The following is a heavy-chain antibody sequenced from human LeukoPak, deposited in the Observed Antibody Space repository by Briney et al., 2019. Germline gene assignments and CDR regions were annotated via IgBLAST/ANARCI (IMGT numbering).Heavy chain of an antibody. CDR3: ARDPGYGALDY. D-gene: IGHD5-18*01. CDR2: INPDGSRR. CDR1: GLTFRNSW. Sequence: GGSLRLSCAASGLTFRNSWMSWVRQAPGKGLEWVALINPDGSRRNYVDAVKGRFGVSTDNAENSLYLQMNSLRAEDTAVYYCARDPGYGALDYWGQGTLVTVSS. J-gene: IGHJ4*02. V-gene: IGHV3-7*01.